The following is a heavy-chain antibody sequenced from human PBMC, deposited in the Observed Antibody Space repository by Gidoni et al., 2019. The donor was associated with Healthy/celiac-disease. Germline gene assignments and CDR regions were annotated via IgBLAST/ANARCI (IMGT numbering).Heavy chain of an antibody. J-gene: IGHJ5*02. CDR1: GFTFSSYA. D-gene: IGHD3-10*01. CDR3: AKDGKVTYYYGSGRALAPNWFDP. V-gene: IGHV3-23*01. Sequence: EVQLLESGGGLVQPGGSLRLSCAASGFTFSSYAMRWVGQAPGKGLEWVSAISGSGGSTYYADSVKGRFTISRDNSKNTLYLQMNSLRAEDTAVYYCAKDGKVTYYYGSGRALAPNWFDPWGQGTLVTVSS. CDR2: ISGSGGST.